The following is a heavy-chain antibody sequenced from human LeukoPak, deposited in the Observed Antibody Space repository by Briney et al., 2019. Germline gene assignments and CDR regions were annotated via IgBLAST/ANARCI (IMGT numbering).Heavy chain of an antibody. Sequence: PSETLSLTCTVSDGSISSYYWSWIRQPAGKGLEWIGRIYSSGSPNYNPSLKSRVTMSVDTSENQFSLKLSSVTAADTAVYYCARSFLEWNNWFDPWGQGTLVTVSS. CDR3: ARSFLEWNNWFDP. J-gene: IGHJ5*02. CDR1: DGSISSYY. V-gene: IGHV4-4*07. D-gene: IGHD3-3*01. CDR2: IYSSGSP.